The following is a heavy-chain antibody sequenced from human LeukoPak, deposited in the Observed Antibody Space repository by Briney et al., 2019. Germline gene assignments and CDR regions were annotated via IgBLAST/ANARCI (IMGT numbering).Heavy chain of an antibody. V-gene: IGHV4-39*07. J-gene: IGHJ4*02. CDR3: ARVRGYVWSFDY. Sequence: SETLSLTCTVSGGSISSSSYYWGWIRQPPGKGLEWIGSIYYSGSTYYNPSLKSRVTISVDTSKNQFSLKLSSVTAADTAVYYCARVRGYVWSFDYWGQGTLVTVSS. CDR2: IYYSGST. D-gene: IGHD6-13*01. CDR1: GGSISSSSYY.